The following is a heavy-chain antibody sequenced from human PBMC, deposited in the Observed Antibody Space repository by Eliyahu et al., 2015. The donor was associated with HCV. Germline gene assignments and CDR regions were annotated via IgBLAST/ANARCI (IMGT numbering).Heavy chain of an antibody. V-gene: IGHV4-4*08. J-gene: IGHJ4*02. D-gene: IGHD4-17*01. Sequence: QVRLLESGPGQVKPSETLSLTXXVXGDXISGYYWNWIRQFPGKELEWIGYIYSSGTTDFNPSLEGRLIMSTDTPKNQVSLKLISVTTVDTAIYYCARGRAVTSVTGGFDYWGQGVRVTVSS. CDR2: IYSSGTT. CDR1: GDXISGYY. CDR3: ARGRAVTSVTGGFDY.